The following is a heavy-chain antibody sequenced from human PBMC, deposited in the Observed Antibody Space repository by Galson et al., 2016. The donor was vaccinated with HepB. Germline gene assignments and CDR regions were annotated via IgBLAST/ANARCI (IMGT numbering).Heavy chain of an antibody. J-gene: IGHJ4*02. V-gene: IGHV3-53*01. D-gene: IGHD2-15*01. CDR1: GFSVSDNY. CDR2: MYSDGRT. Sequence: SLRLSCAVSGFSVSDNYMSWVRQAPGQGLEWVSLMYSDGRTHYADSAKGRFTISRDNSKNPVPLQRKSLSSEDSAGYFCYSRLGYCRGETCFGRYWGQGTLVTVSA. CDR3: YSRLGYCRGETCFGRY.